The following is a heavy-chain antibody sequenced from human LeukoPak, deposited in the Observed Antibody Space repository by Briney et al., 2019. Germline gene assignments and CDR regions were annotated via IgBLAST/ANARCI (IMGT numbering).Heavy chain of an antibody. Sequence: SETLSLTCTVSGGSISSDYWSWSRQPPGKGLEWIGYIYYSGSTNYNPSPKSRVTISVDTSKNQFSLKLSSVTAADTAVYYCARHLTGGIVVVPAAPLFDYWGQGTLVTVSS. CDR1: GGSISSDY. D-gene: IGHD2-2*01. CDR2: IYYSGST. CDR3: ARHLTGGIVVVPAAPLFDY. V-gene: IGHV4-59*08. J-gene: IGHJ4*02.